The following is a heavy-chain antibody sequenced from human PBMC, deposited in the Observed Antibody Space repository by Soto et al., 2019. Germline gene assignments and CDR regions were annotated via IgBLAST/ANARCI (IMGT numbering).Heavy chain of an antibody. CDR1: GYAFTTYG. Sequence: QVHLVQSGAEVKKPGASVKVSCQGSGYAFTTYGITWVRQAPGQGLEWMGWISAHNGNTNYAQKLQGRVTVTRDTSTSTAYMELRSLRYDDTDVYYCARGRYVDYWGQGALVTVSS. D-gene: IGHD1-1*01. J-gene: IGHJ4*02. CDR2: ISAHNGNT. CDR3: ARGRYVDY. V-gene: IGHV1-18*01.